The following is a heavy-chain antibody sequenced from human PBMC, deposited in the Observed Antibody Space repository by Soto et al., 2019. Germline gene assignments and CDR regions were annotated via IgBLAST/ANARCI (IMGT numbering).Heavy chain of an antibody. CDR3: ARDRCSSTSCYQSDAFDI. CDR1: GGSISSYY. V-gene: IGHV4-59*12. CDR2: IYYSGST. Sequence: SETLSLTCTVSGGSISSYYWSWIRQPPGKGLEWIGYIYYSGSTNYNPSLKSRVTISVDTSKNQFSLKLSSVTAADTAVYYCARDRCSSTSCYQSDAFDIWGQGTMVTVSS. D-gene: IGHD2-2*01. J-gene: IGHJ3*02.